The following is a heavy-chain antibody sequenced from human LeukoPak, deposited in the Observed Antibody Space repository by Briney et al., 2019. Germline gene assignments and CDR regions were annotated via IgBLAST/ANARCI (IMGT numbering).Heavy chain of an antibody. D-gene: IGHD2-2*01. CDR3: ARDLGYCSSTSCFKYYYYYGMDV. J-gene: IGHJ6*02. Sequence: SVKVSCKASGGTFSSYAISWVRQAPGQGLERMGGIIPIFGTANYAQKFQGRVTITADESTSTAYMELSSLRSEDTAVYYCARDLGYCSSTSCFKYYYYYGMDVWGQGTTVTVSS. CDR2: IIPIFGTA. V-gene: IGHV1-69*13. CDR1: GGTFSSYA.